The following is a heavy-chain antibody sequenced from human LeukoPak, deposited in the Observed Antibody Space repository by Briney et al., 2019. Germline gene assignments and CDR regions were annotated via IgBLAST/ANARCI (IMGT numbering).Heavy chain of an antibody. J-gene: IGHJ4*02. CDR1: GFTFSSYA. D-gene: IGHD5-12*01. CDR2: ISGSGGST. Sequence: GGSLRLSCVASGFTFSSYAMSWVRQAPGKGLDWVSTISGSGGSTYYADSVKGRFTISRDNSKNTLYLQMNSLRAEDTAVYYCRYSGSPPGYDYWGQGTLVTVSS. CDR3: RYSGSPPGYDY. V-gene: IGHV3-23*01.